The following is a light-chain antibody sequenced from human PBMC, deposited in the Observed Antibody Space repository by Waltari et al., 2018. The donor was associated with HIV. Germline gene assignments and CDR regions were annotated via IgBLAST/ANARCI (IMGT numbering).Light chain of an antibody. Sequence: QSALTQPASVSGSPGQSVTISCTGTTSDFGPYNFVSWYQQHPGNVPKVLIYQITSPPSGGPHRSAASRSGNTASLTISGLQAEDEAVYYCSTHTADDTLAFGGGTKLTVL. J-gene: IGLJ3*02. V-gene: IGLV2-14*03. CDR3: STHTADDTLA. CDR2: QIT. CDR1: TSDFGPYNF.